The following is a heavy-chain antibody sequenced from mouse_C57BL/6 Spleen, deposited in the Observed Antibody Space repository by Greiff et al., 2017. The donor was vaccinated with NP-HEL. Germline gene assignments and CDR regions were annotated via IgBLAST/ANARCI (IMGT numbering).Heavy chain of an antibody. CDR1: GYSFTDSN. V-gene: IGHV1-39*01. D-gene: IGHD1-1*01. CDR3: ARISGSSFCDY. J-gene: IGHJ2*01. CDR2: INPNYGTT. Sequence: VQLQQSGPELVKPGASVKISCKASGYSFTDSNMNWVKQSNGQSLEWIGVINPNYGTTSYNQKFKGKATLTVAQSSSTSYMQLNSLTSEDSAVYYCARISGSSFCDYWGQGTTLTVSS.